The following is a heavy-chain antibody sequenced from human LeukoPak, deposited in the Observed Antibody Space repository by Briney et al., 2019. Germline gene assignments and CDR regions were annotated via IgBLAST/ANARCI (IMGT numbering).Heavy chain of an antibody. D-gene: IGHD6-13*01. V-gene: IGHV4-39*07. J-gene: IGHJ4*02. CDR1: GGSISSSSYY. CDR2: IYYSGST. Sequence: SETLSLTCTVSGGSISSSSYYWGWIRQPPGTGLEWIGSIYYSGSTYYNPSLKSRVTISVDTSKNQFSLKLSSVTAADTAVYYCASRWGQQLVPDSYYFDYWGQGTLVTVSS. CDR3: ASRWGQQLVPDSYYFDY.